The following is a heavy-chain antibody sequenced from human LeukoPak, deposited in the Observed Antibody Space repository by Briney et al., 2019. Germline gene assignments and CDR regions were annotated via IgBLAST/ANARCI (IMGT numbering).Heavy chain of an antibody. Sequence: GGSLRLSCAASGFTFSSYSMNWVRQAPGKGLEWVSSISSSSSYIYYADSVKDRFTISRDNAKNSLYLPMNSLRAEDTAVYYCARELISTSSVLLPDYWGQGTLVAVSS. D-gene: IGHD6-6*01. J-gene: IGHJ4*02. V-gene: IGHV3-21*06. CDR3: ARELISTSSVLLPDY. CDR2: ISSSSSYI. CDR1: GFTFSSYS.